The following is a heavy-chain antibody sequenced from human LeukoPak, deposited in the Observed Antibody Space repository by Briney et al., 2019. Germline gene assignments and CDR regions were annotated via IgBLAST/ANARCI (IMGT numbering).Heavy chain of an antibody. V-gene: IGHV3-30*02. J-gene: IGHJ3*02. CDR2: IRYDGSNK. D-gene: IGHD3-9*01. CDR1: GFTFSSYG. Sequence: GGSLRLSCAASGFTFSSYGMHWVRQAPGKGLEWVACIRYDGSNKYYADSVKGRFTISRDNSKNTLYLQMNSLRAEDTAVYYCANIGYFDSPGIEYDAFDIWGQGTMVTVSS. CDR3: ANIGYFDSPGIEYDAFDI.